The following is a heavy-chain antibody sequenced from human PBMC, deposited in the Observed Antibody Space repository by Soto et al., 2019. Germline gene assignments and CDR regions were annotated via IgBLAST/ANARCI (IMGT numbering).Heavy chain of an antibody. CDR3: ARDVSGITAA. CDR2: FSYDGRNK. J-gene: IGHJ5*02. D-gene: IGHD5-18*01. V-gene: IGHV3-30*04. CDR1: GFTFSIFS. Sequence: GGSLRLSCAASGFTFSIFSMHWVRQAPGKGPEWVAVFSYDGRNKYYADSVKGRFTISRDNSKNTLYLQMNSLRVEDTAVYYCARDVSGITAAWGQGTLVTVSS.